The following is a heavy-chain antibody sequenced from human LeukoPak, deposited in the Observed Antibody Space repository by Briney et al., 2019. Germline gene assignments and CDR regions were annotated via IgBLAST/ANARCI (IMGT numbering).Heavy chain of an antibody. V-gene: IGHV3-33*06. D-gene: IGHD2-21*02. CDR1: GFTFSSHG. Sequence: GGSLRLSCAAAGFTFSSHGMHWVRQAPGKGLEWVAVIWYDRSNKYYAESVKGRFTISRDNSKNTLYLQMNSLRAEDTAVYYCAKDYAGYCGGDCYFDYWGQGTLVTVSS. CDR2: IWYDRSNK. CDR3: AKDYAGYCGGDCYFDY. J-gene: IGHJ4*02.